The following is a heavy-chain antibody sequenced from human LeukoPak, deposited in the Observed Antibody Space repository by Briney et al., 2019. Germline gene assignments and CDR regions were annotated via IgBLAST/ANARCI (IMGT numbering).Heavy chain of an antibody. CDR3: ARDSYDFWSGYYLGNWFDP. J-gene: IGHJ5*02. Sequence: ASVKVSCTASGYTFTSYGISWVRQAPGQGLEWMGWISAYNGNTNYAQKLQGRVTMTTDTSTSTAYMELRSLRSDDTAVYYCARDSYDFWSGYYLGNWFDPWGQGTLVTVSS. V-gene: IGHV1-18*01. CDR1: GYTFTSYG. D-gene: IGHD3-3*01. CDR2: ISAYNGNT.